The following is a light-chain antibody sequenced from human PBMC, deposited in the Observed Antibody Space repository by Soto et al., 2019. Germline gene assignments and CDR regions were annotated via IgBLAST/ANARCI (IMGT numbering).Light chain of an antibody. Sequence: QSALTQPPSASGSLGQSVTISCTGTSRDVGGYNWVSWYQHHPGKVPKLLIYEGSRRPSGISHRFSGSRSGNTASLTISGLRAEEEADDYCCSYANRGSFVFGSGTKLTVL. CDR1: SRDVGGYNW. J-gene: IGLJ1*01. CDR3: CSYANRGSFV. CDR2: EGS. V-gene: IGLV2-8*01.